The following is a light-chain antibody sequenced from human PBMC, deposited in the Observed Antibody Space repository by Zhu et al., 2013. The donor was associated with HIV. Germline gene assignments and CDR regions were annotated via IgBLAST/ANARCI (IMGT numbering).Light chain of an antibody. CDR3: QSYDSSLSGSRV. V-gene: IGLV1-51*01. CDR1: SSNIEKNY. J-gene: IGLJ2*01. CDR2: DNN. Sequence: QSVLTQPPSVSAAPGQKVTISCSGGSSNIEKNYVSWYQQLPGTAPKLLIYDNNKRPSGIPDRFSGSKSGTSASLAITGLQAEDEADYYCQSYDSSLSGSRVFGGGTKLTVL.